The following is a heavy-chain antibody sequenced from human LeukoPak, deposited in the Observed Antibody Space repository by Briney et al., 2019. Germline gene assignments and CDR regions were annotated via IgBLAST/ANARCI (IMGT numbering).Heavy chain of an antibody. CDR3: ARIVSGSYGAFDI. V-gene: IGHV1-69*02. D-gene: IGHD1-26*01. CDR2: IIPILGIA. J-gene: IGHJ3*02. CDR1: GGTFSSYT. Sequence: SVKVSCKASGGTFSSYTISWVRQAPGQGLEWMGRIIPILGIANYAQKFQGRVTITADRSTSTAYMELSSLRSEDTAVYYCARIVSGSYGAFDIWGQGTMVTVSS.